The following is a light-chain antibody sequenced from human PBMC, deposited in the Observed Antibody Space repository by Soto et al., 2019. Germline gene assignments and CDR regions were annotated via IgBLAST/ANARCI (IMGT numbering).Light chain of an antibody. CDR3: QQPNSYPRT. CDR1: QGISSY. Sequence: IQLTQSPSSLSASVGDRVTIRCRASQGISSYLAWYQQKPGKAPKLLIYAASTLQSGVPSRFSGSGSGTDFTLTISTLQPEDFATYFCQQPNSYPRTFGPGTKVDIK. V-gene: IGKV1-9*01. CDR2: AAS. J-gene: IGKJ3*01.